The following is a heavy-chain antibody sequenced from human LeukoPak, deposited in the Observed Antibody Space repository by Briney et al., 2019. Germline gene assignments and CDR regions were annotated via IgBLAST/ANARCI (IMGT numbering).Heavy chain of an antibody. V-gene: IGHV3-23*01. CDR3: AKADTMVRGLIE. CDR1: GFTFSSYA. D-gene: IGHD3-10*01. Sequence: GGSLRLSCEASGFTFSSYAMSWVRQAPGKGLEWVSAISGSGGSTYYADSVKGRFTISRDNSKNTLYLQMNSLRAEDTAVYYCAKADTMVRGLIEWGQGTLVTVSS. J-gene: IGHJ4*02. CDR2: ISGSGGST.